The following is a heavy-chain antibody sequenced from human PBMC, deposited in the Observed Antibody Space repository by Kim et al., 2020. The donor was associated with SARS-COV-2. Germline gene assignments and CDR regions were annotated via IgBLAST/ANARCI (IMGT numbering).Heavy chain of an antibody. V-gene: IGHV4-59*13. D-gene: IGHD3-10*01. CDR1: GGSISSYY. CDR2: IYYSGST. CDR3: ARDLAMVRGPTAYYGMDV. J-gene: IGHJ6*02. Sequence: SETLSLTCTVSGGSISSYYWSWIRQPPGKGLEWIGYIYYSGSTNYNPSLKSRVTISVDTSKNQFSLKLSSVTAADTAVYYCARDLAMVRGPTAYYGMDVWGQGTTVTVSS.